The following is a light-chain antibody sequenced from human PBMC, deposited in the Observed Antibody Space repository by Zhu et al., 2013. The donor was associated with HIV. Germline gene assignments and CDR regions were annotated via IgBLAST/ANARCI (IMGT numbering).Light chain of an antibody. Sequence: IQMAQSSSSLSASVGDRVTITCRASQSIGNNLNWYQQKPGKPPKLLVYAASTTQSGVPSRFGGRGSGTEFTLTITSLQPDDFATYYCQHVNSNAAFGPGTKV. CDR2: AAS. J-gene: IGKJ3*01. CDR3: QHVNSNAA. V-gene: IGKV1-39*01. CDR1: QSIGNN.